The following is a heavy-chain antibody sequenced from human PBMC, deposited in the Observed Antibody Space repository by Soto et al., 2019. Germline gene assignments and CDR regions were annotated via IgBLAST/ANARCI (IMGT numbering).Heavy chain of an antibody. CDR3: AREGGIAGATAADY. V-gene: IGHV4-31*03. J-gene: IGHJ4*02. Sequence: QVQLQESGPGLVKPSQTLSLTCTVSGGSIRSGGYYWSWIRQDPGKGLEWIGYIYYSGSTYYNPSLKSRVTISVDTSKNQFSLKLSSVTAADTAVYYCAREGGIAGATAADYWGQGTLVTVSS. D-gene: IGHD1-26*01. CDR1: GGSIRSGGYY. CDR2: IYYSGST.